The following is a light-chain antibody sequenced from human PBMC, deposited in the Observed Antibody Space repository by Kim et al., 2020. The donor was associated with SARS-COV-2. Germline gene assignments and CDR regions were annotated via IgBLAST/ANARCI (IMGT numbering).Light chain of an antibody. CDR1: QTIDMNF. CDR3: QRYETSSWT. V-gene: IGKV3-20*01. CDR2: GTI. Sequence: SPGARVTLSCRASQTIDMNFLAWYQQKPGQAPRLLIYGTITRATGIPDRCRGRGSGTDFTLTISRLEPEDFAIDCCQRYETSSWTFGQGSRVDIK. J-gene: IGKJ1*01.